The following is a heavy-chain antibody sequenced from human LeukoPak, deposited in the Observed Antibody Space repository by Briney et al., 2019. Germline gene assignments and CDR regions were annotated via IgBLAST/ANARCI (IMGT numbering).Heavy chain of an antibody. V-gene: IGHV3-21*01. CDR3: ARDTPGGGGFDY. CDR1: GFTFSSYS. D-gene: IGHD3-16*01. CDR2: ISSSSTYI. Sequence: GGSLRLSCAASGFTFSSYSMNWVRQTPGKGLEWVSSISSSSTYIYCADSVKGRFTISRDNAKNSLYLQMNSLRAEDTAVYYCARDTPGGGGFDYWGQGTLVTVSS. J-gene: IGHJ4*02.